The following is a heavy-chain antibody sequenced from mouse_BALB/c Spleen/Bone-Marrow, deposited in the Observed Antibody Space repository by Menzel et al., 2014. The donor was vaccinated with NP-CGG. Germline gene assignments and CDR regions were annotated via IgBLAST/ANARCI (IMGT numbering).Heavy chain of an antibody. CDR3: TRYYGSSHWYFDV. CDR2: IYPSDSYT. J-gene: IGHJ1*01. D-gene: IGHD1-1*01. CDR1: GYTFTSYW. Sequence: QVQLQQSGAELVRPGASVKLSCKASGYTFTSYWINWVKQRPGQGLEWIGNIYPSDSYTNYNQKFKDKATLTVDKSSSXAYMQLSSPTSEDSAVYYCTRYYGSSHWYFDVWGAGTTVPSPQ. V-gene: IGHV1-69*02.